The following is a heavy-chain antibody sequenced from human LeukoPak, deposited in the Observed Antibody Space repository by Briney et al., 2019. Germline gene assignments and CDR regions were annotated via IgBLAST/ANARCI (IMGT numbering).Heavy chain of an antibody. CDR1: GFTFSSHW. J-gene: IGHJ3*02. CDR3: ARHVYSSGWGAFDI. CDR2: ISRSATYL. V-gene: IGHV3-21*01. D-gene: IGHD6-19*01. Sequence: GGSLRLSCAASGFTFSSHWMHWVRQAPGKGLEWVSSISRSATYLYYADSLQGRFTVSRDDAKSSLYLQMNSLSAEDTAVYYCARHVYSSGWGAFDIWGQGTMVTVSS.